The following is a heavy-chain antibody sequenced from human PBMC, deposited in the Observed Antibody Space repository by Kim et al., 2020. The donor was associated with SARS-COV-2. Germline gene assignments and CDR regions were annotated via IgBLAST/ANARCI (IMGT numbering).Heavy chain of an antibody. CDR3: ARHETSYYDFWSGYYSPFDY. Sequence: SETLSLTCSVSGGSISNYYWSWIRQPPGKGLEWIGYIYYRGSTNYNPSLKSRVTISVDTSKNQFSLKLSSVTAADTAVYYCARHETSYYDFWSGYYSPFDYWGQGTLVTVSS. CDR1: GGSISNYY. D-gene: IGHD3-3*01. CDR2: IYYRGST. V-gene: IGHV4-59*08. J-gene: IGHJ4*02.